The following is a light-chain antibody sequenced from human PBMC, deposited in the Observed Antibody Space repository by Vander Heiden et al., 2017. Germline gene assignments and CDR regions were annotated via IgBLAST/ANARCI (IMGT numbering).Light chain of an antibody. CDR2: GHN. V-gene: IGLV1-40*01. J-gene: IGLJ3*02. CDR1: SSNIGAGYD. CDR3: QSYDSSMSAWV. Sequence: QSVLTQPPSVSGAPGQRVTISCTGSSSNIGAGYDVHWYQQLPGTAPKLLIYGHNNRPSGVPDRFSGSKSGTSASLAITGLQGGDEANYYCQSYDSSMSAWVFGGGTKLTVL.